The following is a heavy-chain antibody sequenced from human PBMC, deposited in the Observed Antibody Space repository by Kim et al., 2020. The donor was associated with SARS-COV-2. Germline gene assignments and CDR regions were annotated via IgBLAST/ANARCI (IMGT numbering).Heavy chain of an antibody. CDR3: ATDLGVGAAD. D-gene: IGHD1-26*01. J-gene: IGHJ4*02. CDR2: IIPPFDTA. Sequence: SVKVSCKASGGTFSNSAISWVRQAPGQGLEWMGGIIPPFDTATYAQKFQARVTITADESTRTAYMELSNLKSGDTALYYCATDLGVGAADWGQGTLVTVAT. CDR1: GGTFSNSA. V-gene: IGHV1-69*13.